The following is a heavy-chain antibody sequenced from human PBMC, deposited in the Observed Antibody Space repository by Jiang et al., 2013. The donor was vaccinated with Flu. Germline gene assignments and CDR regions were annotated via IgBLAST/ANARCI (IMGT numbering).Heavy chain of an antibody. V-gene: IGHV3-66*01. CDR3: AREDGWDY. D-gene: IGHD3-10*01. CDR2: IYSGGST. J-gene: IGHJ4*02. Sequence: WVSVIYSGGSTYYADSVKGRFTISRDNSKNTLYLQMNSLRAEDTAVYYCAREDGWDYWGQGTLVTVSS.